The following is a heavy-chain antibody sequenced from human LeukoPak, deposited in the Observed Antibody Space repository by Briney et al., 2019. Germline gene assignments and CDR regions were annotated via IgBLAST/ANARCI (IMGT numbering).Heavy chain of an antibody. CDR2: IYHSGST. V-gene: IGHV4-39*07. Sequence: PSETLSLTCTVSGGSINSGGFFWVWIRQPPGKGLEWIGSIYHSGSTYYNPSLKSRVTISVDTSKNQFSLKLSSVTAADTAVYYCAIRYSGYDRYFDYWGQGTLVTVSS. CDR1: GGSINSGGFF. J-gene: IGHJ4*02. CDR3: AIRYSGYDRYFDY. D-gene: IGHD5-12*01.